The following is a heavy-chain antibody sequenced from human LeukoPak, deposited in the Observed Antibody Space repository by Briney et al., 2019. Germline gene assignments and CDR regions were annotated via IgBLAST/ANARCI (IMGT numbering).Heavy chain of an antibody. Sequence: GGSLRLSCAASGFTFSSYAMHWVRQAPGKGLEWVAVISYDGSNKYYADSVKGRFTISRDNSKNTLYLQMNSLRVEDTAVYYCARVFTTVVTYDAFDIWGQGTMVTVSS. CDR2: ISYDGSNK. CDR1: GFTFSSYA. V-gene: IGHV3-30-3*01. J-gene: IGHJ3*02. D-gene: IGHD4-23*01. CDR3: ARVFTTVVTYDAFDI.